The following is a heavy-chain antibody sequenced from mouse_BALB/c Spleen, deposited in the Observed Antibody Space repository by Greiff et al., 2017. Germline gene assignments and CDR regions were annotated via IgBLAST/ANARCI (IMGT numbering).Heavy chain of an antibody. D-gene: IGHD2-1*01. Sequence: EVKLMESGGGLVQPKGSLKLSCAASGFTFNTYAMNWVRQAPGKGLEWVARIRSKSNNYATYYADSVKDRFTISRDDSQSMLYLQMNNLKTEDTAMYYCVRGYGNYFDYWGQGTTLTVSS. V-gene: IGHV10-1*02. CDR1: GFTFNTYA. J-gene: IGHJ2*01. CDR3: VRGYGNYFDY. CDR2: IRSKSNNYAT.